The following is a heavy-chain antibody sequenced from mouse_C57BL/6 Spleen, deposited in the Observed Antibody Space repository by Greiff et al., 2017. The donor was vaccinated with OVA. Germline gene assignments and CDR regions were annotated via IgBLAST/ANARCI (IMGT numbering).Heavy chain of an antibody. Sequence: VQLQQSGPELVKPGASVKISCKASGYAFSSSWMNWVKQRPGKGLEWIGRIYPGDGDTNYNGKFKGKATLTADKSSSTAYMQLSSLTSEASAVYFCARSGSSYWYFDVWGTGTTVTVSS. J-gene: IGHJ1*03. CDR2: IYPGDGDT. CDR3: ARSGSSYWYFDV. CDR1: GYAFSSSW. D-gene: IGHD1-1*01. V-gene: IGHV1-82*01.